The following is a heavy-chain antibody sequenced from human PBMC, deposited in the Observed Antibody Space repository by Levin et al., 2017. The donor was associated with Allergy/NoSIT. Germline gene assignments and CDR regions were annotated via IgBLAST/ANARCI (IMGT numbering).Heavy chain of an antibody. CDR3: ARHPGASFDY. V-gene: IGHV4-31*03. J-gene: IGHJ4*02. CDR2: VHKSGST. CDR1: GGAISSGNYY. Sequence: SETLSLTCTVSGGAISSGNYYWSWIRQHPGKGLEWIGYVHKSGSTYYSPSLESRLNISIHTPKHQFSLNLRYVTVADTAVYYCARHPGASFDYWGQGTLVAVSS. D-gene: IGHD3-10*01.